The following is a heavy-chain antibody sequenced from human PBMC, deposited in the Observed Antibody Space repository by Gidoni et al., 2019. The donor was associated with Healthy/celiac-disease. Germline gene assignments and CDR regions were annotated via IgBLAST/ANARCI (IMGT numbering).Heavy chain of an antibody. V-gene: IGHV3-21*01. D-gene: IGHD3-22*01. CDR3: ARDWRYYDSSGYYFG. CDR1: GLPFSSYS. Sequence: EVQLVESGGGLVKPGGSLDLSCASSGLPFSSYSMNWVRQAPGKGLEWVSSISSSSSYIYYADSVKGRFTISRDNAKNSLYLQMNSLRAEDTAVYYCARDWRYYDSSGYYFGRGQGTLVTVSS. CDR2: ISSSSSYI. J-gene: IGHJ4*02.